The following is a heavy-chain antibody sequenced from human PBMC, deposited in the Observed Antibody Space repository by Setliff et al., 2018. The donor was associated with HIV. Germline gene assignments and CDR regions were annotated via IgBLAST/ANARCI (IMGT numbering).Heavy chain of an antibody. D-gene: IGHD3-3*01. CDR2: IKQDGSEN. J-gene: IGHJ4*02. CDR1: GFTFSRYW. CDR3: IRERNFWSRSPG. V-gene: IGHV3-7*04. Sequence: LRLSCTASGFTFSRYWMSWVRQAPGKGLEWVANIKQDGSENYYVDSVKGRFTISRDNAKNSLSLQMNSLRAEDPAVYYCIRERNFWSRSPGWGQGTLVTVSS.